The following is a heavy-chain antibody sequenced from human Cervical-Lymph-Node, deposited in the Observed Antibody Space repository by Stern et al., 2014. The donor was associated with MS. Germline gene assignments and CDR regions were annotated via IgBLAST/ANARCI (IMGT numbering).Heavy chain of an antibody. Sequence: QVTLRESGPTLVKPTQTLTLTCTLSGVSLNISGVGVGWIRQPPGKALEWLALIYWEHEQHYSPSLTSRLTITKDTSKSQVILAMTTMAPVDTATYYCAHDLGYWGQGTLVTVSS. J-gene: IGHJ4*02. CDR3: AHDLGY. V-gene: IGHV2-5*02. CDR2: IYWEHEQ. CDR1: GVSLNISGVG.